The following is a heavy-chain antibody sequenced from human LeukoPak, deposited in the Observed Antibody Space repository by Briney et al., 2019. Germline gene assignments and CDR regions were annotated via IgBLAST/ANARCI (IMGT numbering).Heavy chain of an antibody. V-gene: IGHV4-4*02. D-gene: IGHD2-21*02. Sequence: PSGTLSLTCAVSGGSISTSNWWSWVRQPPGKGLEYIGEIYHSGSTYYNPSLKSRVTISVDTSKNQFSLKLSSVTAADTAVYYCASPFVVVTASRQDDAFDIWGQGTMVTVSS. J-gene: IGHJ3*02. CDR2: IYHSGST. CDR1: GGSISTSNW. CDR3: ASPFVVVTASRQDDAFDI.